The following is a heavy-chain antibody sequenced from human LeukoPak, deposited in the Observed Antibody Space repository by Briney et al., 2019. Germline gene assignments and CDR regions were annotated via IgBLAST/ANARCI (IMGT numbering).Heavy chain of an antibody. CDR1: GGSISSSSYY. CDR2: IYNSGGT. CDR3: ARDLNILTAHDAFDI. Sequence: SETLSLTCTVSGGSISSSSYYWGWIRQPPGKGLEWIGTIYNSGGTYYNPSLKSRVIISVDTSKNQFSLKLNSVTAADTAVYYCARDLNILTAHDAFDIWGQGTMVTVSS. D-gene: IGHD3-9*01. J-gene: IGHJ3*02. V-gene: IGHV4-39*07.